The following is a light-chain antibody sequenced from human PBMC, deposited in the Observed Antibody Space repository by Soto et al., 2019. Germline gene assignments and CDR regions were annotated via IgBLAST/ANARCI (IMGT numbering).Light chain of an antibody. V-gene: IGLV1-44*01. Sequence: QSVLTQPPSASGTPGQRVTISCSGRTSNIGSNSVNWYQQLPGTAPRLLIYNNDQRPSGVPDRFSGSKSGTAASLAISGLQSDDEADYLCTAWDDTLNGPGVVFGGGTKLTVL. CDR1: TSNIGSNS. CDR2: NND. J-gene: IGLJ2*01. CDR3: TAWDDTLNGPGVV.